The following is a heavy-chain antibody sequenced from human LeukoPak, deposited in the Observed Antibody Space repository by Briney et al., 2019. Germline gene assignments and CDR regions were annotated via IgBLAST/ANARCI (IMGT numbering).Heavy chain of an antibody. CDR3: ARGGSGISNAFDI. J-gene: IGHJ3*02. D-gene: IGHD3-10*01. CDR2: LYYSGSS. CDR1: GDSISSYY. V-gene: IGHV4-59*01. Sequence: SETLSLTCSVCGDSISSYYGSWLRQPPGKGLEWIGYLYYSGSSNSTPSLKSRVTMSVDTSKNQFSLQLRSVPAADTAVYYCARGGSGISNAFDIWGQGTMVTVSS.